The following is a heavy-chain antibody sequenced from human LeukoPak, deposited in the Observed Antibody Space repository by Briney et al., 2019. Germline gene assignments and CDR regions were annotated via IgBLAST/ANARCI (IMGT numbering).Heavy chain of an antibody. J-gene: IGHJ4*02. Sequence: GASVKVSCKVSGYTLTELSMHWVRQAPGQGLEWMGWINPNSGGTNYAQKFQGRVTMTRDTSISTAYMELSRLRSDDTAVYYCMSRDAVVVTANPYYFDYWGQGTLVTVSS. CDR1: GYTLTELS. D-gene: IGHD2-21*02. V-gene: IGHV1-2*02. CDR3: MSRDAVVVTANPYYFDY. CDR2: INPNSGGT.